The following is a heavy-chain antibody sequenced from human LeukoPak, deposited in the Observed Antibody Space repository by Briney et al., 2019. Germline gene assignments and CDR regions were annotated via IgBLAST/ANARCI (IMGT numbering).Heavy chain of an antibody. V-gene: IGHV4-59*01. J-gene: IGHJ2*01. Sequence: SETLSLTCTVSGGSISTYYWSWIRQPPGKGLGWIGYVYYSGTTNYKYKSSLKSRVTISVDTSKNQFSLRLSSVTAADTAVYYCARSDRDLWYFDLWGRGTLVTVSS. CDR1: GGSISTYY. CDR3: ARSDRDLWYFDL. CDR2: VYYSGTT.